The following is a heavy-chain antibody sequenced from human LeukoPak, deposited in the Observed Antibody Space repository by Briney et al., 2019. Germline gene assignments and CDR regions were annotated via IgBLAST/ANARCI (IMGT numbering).Heavy chain of an antibody. D-gene: IGHD1-14*01. J-gene: IGHJ4*02. CDR1: GGSISSYY. CDR2: IYYSGNT. CDR3: ASNGNRPTRYFDY. Sequence: SETLSLTCTVSGGSISSYYWTWIRQPPGKGLEWIGYIYYSGNTNYNPSLKSRVTISLDTSKNQFSLKLTSVTAADTAVYYCASNGNRPTRYFDYWGQGTLVTVSS. V-gene: IGHV4-59*01.